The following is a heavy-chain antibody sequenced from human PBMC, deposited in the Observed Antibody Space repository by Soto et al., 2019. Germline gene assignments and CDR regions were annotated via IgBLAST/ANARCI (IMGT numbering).Heavy chain of an antibody. Sequence: GGSLRLSCAASGFTFSSYWMHWVRQAPGKGLVWVSRINSDGSSTSYADSVKGRFAISRDNAKNTLYLQMNSLRAEDTAVYYCASDGDRITACYYWGQGALVTVSS. D-gene: IGHD3-10*01. V-gene: IGHV3-74*01. CDR2: INSDGSST. CDR3: ASDGDRITACYY. J-gene: IGHJ4*02. CDR1: GFTFSSYW.